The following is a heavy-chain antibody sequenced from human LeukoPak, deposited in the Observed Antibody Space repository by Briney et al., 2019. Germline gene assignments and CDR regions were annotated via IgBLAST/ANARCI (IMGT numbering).Heavy chain of an antibody. CDR1: GGSISSGSYY. V-gene: IGHV4-61*02. J-gene: IGHJ4*02. CDR3: ARVRPTRSSWSFDY. Sequence: SSETLSLTCTVSGGSISSGSYYWSWLRQPAGKGLEWIGRIYTSGSTNYNPSLKNRVTISVDTSKNQFSLKLSSVTAADTAVYYCARVRPTRSSWSFDYWGQGTLVTVSS. CDR2: IYTSGST. D-gene: IGHD6-13*01.